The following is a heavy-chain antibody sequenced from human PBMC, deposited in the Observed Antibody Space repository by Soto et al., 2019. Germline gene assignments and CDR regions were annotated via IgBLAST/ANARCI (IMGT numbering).Heavy chain of an antibody. D-gene: IGHD3-3*01. CDR2: IIPIFGTA. J-gene: IGHJ6*02. V-gene: IGHV1-69*01. Sequence: SVKVSCKASGGTFSSYAISWVRQAPGQGLEWMGGIIPIFGTANYAQKFQGRVTITADESTSTAYMELSSLRSEDTAVYYCAILRFLEWSRTPRMQVGMDVWGQGTTVTVSS. CDR3: AILRFLEWSRTPRMQVGMDV. CDR1: GGTFSSYA.